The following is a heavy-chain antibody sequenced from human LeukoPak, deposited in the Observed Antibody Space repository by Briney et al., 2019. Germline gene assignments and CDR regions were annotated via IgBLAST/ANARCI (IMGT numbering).Heavy chain of an antibody. D-gene: IGHD2-2*01. CDR1: GGSISSYY. CDR2: IYYSGST. Sequence: SETLSLTRTVSGGSISSYYWSWIRQPPGKGLEWIGYIYYSGSTNYNPSIKSRVTISVDTSKKQLSLKLSSVTAADTAVYYCARGYCSSTSCYAGPIDYWGQGTLVTVSS. V-gene: IGHV4-59*01. J-gene: IGHJ4*02. CDR3: ARGYCSSTSCYAGPIDY.